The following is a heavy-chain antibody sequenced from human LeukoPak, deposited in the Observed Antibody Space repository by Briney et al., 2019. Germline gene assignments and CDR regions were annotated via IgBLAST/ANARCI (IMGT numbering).Heavy chain of an antibody. CDR3: ASSGVFPHNPLDY. V-gene: IGHV3-53*01. D-gene: IGHD6-19*01. Sequence: GGSLRLSCAASGFTVSSNYMSWVRQAPGKGLEWVALIYSGGDTYYADSVKGRFTISRDNSKNTLYLQMNSLRAEDTTVYYCASSGVFPHNPLDYWGQGTLVTVSS. J-gene: IGHJ4*02. CDR2: IYSGGDT. CDR1: GFTVSSNY.